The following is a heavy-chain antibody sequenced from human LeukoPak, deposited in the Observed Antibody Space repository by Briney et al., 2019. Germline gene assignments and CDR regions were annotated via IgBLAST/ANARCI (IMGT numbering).Heavy chain of an antibody. CDR2: ISAYNGNT. Sequence: ASVKVSCKASGYTSNSYGISWVRQAPGQGLEWMGWISAYNGNTNYAQKLQGRVTMTTDTSTSTAYMELRSLRSDDTAVYYCARPHYSNSWSPFDYWGQGTLVTVSS. CDR3: ARPHYSNSWSPFDY. CDR1: GYTSNSYG. V-gene: IGHV1-18*01. J-gene: IGHJ4*02. D-gene: IGHD6-13*01.